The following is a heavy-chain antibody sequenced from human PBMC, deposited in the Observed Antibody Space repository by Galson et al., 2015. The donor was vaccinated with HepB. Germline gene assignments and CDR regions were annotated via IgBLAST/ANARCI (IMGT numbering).Heavy chain of an antibody. CDR1: GFNFNTYA. CDR2: IDRNGNGI. CDR3: ARYMRPAPEVVRVFDP. V-gene: IGHV3-23*01. D-gene: IGHD3-10*01. Sequence: SLRLSCAASGFNFNTYAMTWVRQATGKGLEWVSVIDRNGNGIHYADSVKGRFTISRDNSKNTLYLQMNSLRAEDTAIYYCARYMRPAPEVVRVFDPWGQGTLVTVSS. J-gene: IGHJ5*02.